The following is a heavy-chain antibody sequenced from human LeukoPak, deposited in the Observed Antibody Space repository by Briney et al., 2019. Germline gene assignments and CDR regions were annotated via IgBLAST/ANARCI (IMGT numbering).Heavy chain of an antibody. D-gene: IGHD5-18*01. CDR1: GYSFTDYF. V-gene: IGHV1-2*02. J-gene: IGHJ4*02. CDR3: ARCGYSYGHFDY. CDR2: INLNSGGT. Sequence: GASVKVSCKASGYSFTDYFIHWVRQAPGQGLEWMGWINLNSGGTNYAQKFQASVTMTSDTSISTVYMELISLRSDDTAVYYCARCGYSYGHFDYWGQGTPVTVSS.